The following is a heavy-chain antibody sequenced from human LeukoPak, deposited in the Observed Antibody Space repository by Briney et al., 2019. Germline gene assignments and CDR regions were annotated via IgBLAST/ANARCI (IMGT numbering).Heavy chain of an antibody. CDR3: ARDGSYKFDY. CDR1: GLTFSSAW. D-gene: IGHD1-26*01. Sequence: GGSLRLSCAASGLTFSSAWMHWVRQTPGKGLVWVSRIQSDGTTTYAASVRGRFTISRDNAKNTLYLQMNNLRAEHTAVYYCARDGSYKFDYWGQGTLVTVSS. CDR2: IQSDGTT. J-gene: IGHJ4*02. V-gene: IGHV3-74*01.